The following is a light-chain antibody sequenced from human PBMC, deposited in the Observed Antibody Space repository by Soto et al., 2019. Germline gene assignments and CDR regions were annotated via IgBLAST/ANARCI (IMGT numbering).Light chain of an antibody. CDR3: SSYAGSNNFGV. J-gene: IGLJ1*01. CDR1: SSDVGGYNY. CDR2: EVS. Sequence: SSLPQPPSASGSPGQSVTISCPGTSSDVGGYNYVSWYQQHPGKAPKLMIYEVSKRPSGVPDRFSGSKSGNTASLTVSGLQAEDEADYYCSSYAGSNNFGVFGTGTKVTVL. V-gene: IGLV2-8*01.